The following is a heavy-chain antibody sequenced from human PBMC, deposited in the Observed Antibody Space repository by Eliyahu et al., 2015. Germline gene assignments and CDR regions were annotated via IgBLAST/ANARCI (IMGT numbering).Heavy chain of an antibody. V-gene: IGHV3-48*02. J-gene: IGHJ6*02. CDR3: ARREVRGGLVGGKSSRMDV. CDR1: GFTFSSYS. Sequence: EVQLVESGGGLVQPGGSLRLSCAASGFTFSSYSXNWVRQAPGKGLEWVSYISSSSSTIYYADSVKGRFTISRDNAKNSLYLQMNSLRDEDTAVYYCARREVRGGLVGGKSSRMDVWGQGTTVTVSS. CDR2: ISSSSSTI. D-gene: IGHD2-15*01.